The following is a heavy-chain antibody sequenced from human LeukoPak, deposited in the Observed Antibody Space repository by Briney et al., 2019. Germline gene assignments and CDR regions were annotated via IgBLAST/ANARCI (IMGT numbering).Heavy chain of an antibody. D-gene: IGHD1-1*01. J-gene: IGHJ4*02. CDR2: LIPMFRTP. V-gene: IGHV1-69*05. CDR1: GGAFSSYA. Sequence: SVKVSCKAAGGAFSSYAFSWVRQAPGQGLEWMGGLIPMFRTPNYAQKFLGRVTITTDESTSTAYMELTSLGADDTAVCYCARDSTGTTWQLDYWGQGTLVTVSS. CDR3: ARDSTGTTWQLDY.